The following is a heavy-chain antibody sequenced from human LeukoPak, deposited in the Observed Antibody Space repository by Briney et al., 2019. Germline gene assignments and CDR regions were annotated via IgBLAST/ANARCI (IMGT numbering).Heavy chain of an antibody. CDR3: ARDHVTMIVVVNPWDDAFDI. J-gene: IGHJ3*02. CDR1: GFTFSSYW. CDR2: IKQDGGEK. V-gene: IGHV3-7*01. Sequence: PGGSLRLSCAASGFTFSSYWMSWVRQAPGKGLEWVANIKQDGGEKYYVDSVKGRFTISRDNAKNSLYLQMNSLRAEDTAVYYCARDHVTMIVVVNPWDDAFDIWGQGTMVTVSS. D-gene: IGHD3-22*01.